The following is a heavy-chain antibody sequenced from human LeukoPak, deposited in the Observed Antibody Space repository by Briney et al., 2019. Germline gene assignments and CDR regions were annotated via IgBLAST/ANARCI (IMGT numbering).Heavy chain of an antibody. D-gene: IGHD6-13*01. CDR1: GFNFSNYA. J-gene: IGHJ6*03. CDR2: IRSSSSYI. CDR3: ARDGADSSSWSYYYYYYMDV. V-gene: IGHV3-21*01. Sequence: GGSLRLSCTASGFNFSNYAMTWVRQAPGKGLEWVSSIRSSSSYIYYADSVKGRFTISRDNAKNSLYLQMNSLRAEDTAVYYCARDGADSSSWSYYYYYYMDVWGKGTTVTVSS.